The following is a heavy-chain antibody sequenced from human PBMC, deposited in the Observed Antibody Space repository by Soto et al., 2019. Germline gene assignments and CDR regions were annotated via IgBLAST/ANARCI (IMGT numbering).Heavy chain of an antibody. V-gene: IGHV4-30-4*02. CDR1: GGSISSGGYY. Sequence: SETLSLTCTVSGGSISSGGYYWSWNRQHPGKGLEWIGYIYYSGSTYYNPSLKRRVTMSLDESQNPFPLTLNLVTEAATAEYVWARGASTFDFYDVMGVWGQGTTVTVSS. CDR3: ARGASTFDFYDVMGV. CDR2: IYYSGST. D-gene: IGHD3-16*01. J-gene: IGHJ6*02.